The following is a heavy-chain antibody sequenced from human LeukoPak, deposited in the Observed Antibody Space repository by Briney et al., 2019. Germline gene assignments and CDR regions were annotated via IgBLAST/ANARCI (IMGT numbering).Heavy chain of an antibody. V-gene: IGHV4-59*08. Sequence: SETLSLTCAVYGGSFSGYYWSWIRQPPGKGLEWIGYIYYSGSTNYNPSLKSRVTISVDTSKNQFSLKLSSVTAADTAVYYCARHSSSWHNFDYWGQGTLVTVSS. CDR1: GGSFSGYY. D-gene: IGHD6-13*01. CDR3: ARHSSSWHNFDY. CDR2: IYYSGST. J-gene: IGHJ4*02.